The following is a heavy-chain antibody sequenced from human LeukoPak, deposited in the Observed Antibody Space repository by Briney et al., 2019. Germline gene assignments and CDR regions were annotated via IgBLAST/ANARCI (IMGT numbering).Heavy chain of an antibody. V-gene: IGHV3-21*01. J-gene: IGHJ5*02. Sequence: GGSLRLSCAASGFTFGSYSMNWVRQAPGKGLEWVSSISSSSSYIYYADSVKGRFTISRDNAKNSLYLQMNSLRVEDTAVYYCASSGGGTIFGVLNWFDPWGQGTLVTVSS. D-gene: IGHD3-3*01. CDR3: ASSGGGTIFGVLNWFDP. CDR2: ISSSSSYI. CDR1: GFTFGSYS.